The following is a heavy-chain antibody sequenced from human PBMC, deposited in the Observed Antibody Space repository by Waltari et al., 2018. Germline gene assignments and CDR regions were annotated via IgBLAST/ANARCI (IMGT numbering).Heavy chain of an antibody. CDR2: IYYTVTY. D-gene: IGHD5-12*01. V-gene: IGHV4-39*01. J-gene: IGHJ5*02. CDR3: ARHWKRNGYRFDP. Sequence: QLQLQESGPGLMKPSETLSLTCTVPGGTISRSSYYWGWIRQSPGRGLEWIASIYYTVTYYYNPTLESRVTISGDTSKNQFSLRLSSVTAADTAVYYCARHWKRNGYRFDPWGQGTLVTVSS. CDR1: GGTISRSSYY.